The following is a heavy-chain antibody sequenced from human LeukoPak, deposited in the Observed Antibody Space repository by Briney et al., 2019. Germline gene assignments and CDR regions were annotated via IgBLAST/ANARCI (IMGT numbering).Heavy chain of an antibody. CDR2: IYTSGTT. CDR1: GGSISSGAISSYY. V-gene: IGHV4-61*02. CDR3: ARGAPSDY. J-gene: IGHJ4*02. Sequence: SETLSLTRTVSGGSISSGAISSYYWSWVRQPAGKGLEWIGRIYTSGTTNYNPSLKSRVTMSVDTSKNQFSLALNSVTAADTAVYYCARGAPSDYWGQGTLVTVSS.